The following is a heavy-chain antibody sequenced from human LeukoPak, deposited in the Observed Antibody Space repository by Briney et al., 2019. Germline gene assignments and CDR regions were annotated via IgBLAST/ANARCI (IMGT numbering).Heavy chain of an antibody. Sequence: GGSLRLSCAASGFTFTNAWMSWVRQAPGKGLEWVGFIRSKAYGGTTEYAASVKGRFTISRDDSKSIAYLQMNSLKTEDTAVYYCTRGEYYWGQGTLVTVSS. CDR1: GFTFTNAW. CDR2: IRSKAYGGTT. V-gene: IGHV3-49*04. J-gene: IGHJ4*02. CDR3: TRGEYY.